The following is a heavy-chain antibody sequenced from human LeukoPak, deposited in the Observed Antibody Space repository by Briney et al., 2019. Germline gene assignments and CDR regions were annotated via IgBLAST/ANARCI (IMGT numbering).Heavy chain of an antibody. CDR2: TYYRSKWYN. CDR1: GDSVSSNSAT. CDR3: ARVGRSGTDYEY. J-gene: IGHJ4*02. Sequence: SQTLSLTCAISGDSVSSNSATWDWITQSPSRGLEWLGRTYYRSKWYNDYAVSVKSRITINPHTSKNQFSLHLNSVTPEDTAVYYCARVGRSGTDYEYWGQGTLVTVSS. D-gene: IGHD1-26*01. V-gene: IGHV6-1*01.